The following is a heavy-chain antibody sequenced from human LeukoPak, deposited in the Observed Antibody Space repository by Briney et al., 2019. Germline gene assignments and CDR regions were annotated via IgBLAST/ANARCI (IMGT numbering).Heavy chain of an antibody. CDR3: ARETYDSSGRPFYNWFDP. CDR2: IYTSGST. J-gene: IGHJ5*02. D-gene: IGHD3-22*01. V-gene: IGHV4-61*02. Sequence: SQTLSLTCTVSGGSISSGSYYWSWIRQPAGKGLGWIGRIYTSGSTNYNPSLKSRVTISVDTSKNQFSLKLSSVTAADTAVYYCARETYDSSGRPFYNWFDPWGQGTLVTVSS. CDR1: GGSISSGSYY.